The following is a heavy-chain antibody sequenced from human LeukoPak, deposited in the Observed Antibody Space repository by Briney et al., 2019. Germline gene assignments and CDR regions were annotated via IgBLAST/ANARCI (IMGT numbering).Heavy chain of an antibody. V-gene: IGHV1-24*01. CDR1: GYTLTELS. D-gene: IGHD2/OR15-2a*01. Sequence: ASVKVSCKVSGYTLTELSMHWVRQAPGKGLEWMGGFDPEDGETIYAQKLQGRVTMTTDTSTSTAYMELRSLRSDDTAVYYCARDRRRFYDADAFDIWGQGTMVTVSS. CDR2: FDPEDGET. CDR3: ARDRRRFYDADAFDI. J-gene: IGHJ3*02.